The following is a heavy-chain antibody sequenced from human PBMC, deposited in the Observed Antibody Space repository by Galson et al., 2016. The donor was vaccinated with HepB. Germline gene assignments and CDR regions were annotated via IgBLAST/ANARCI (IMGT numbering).Heavy chain of an antibody. CDR3: ARHSGGSSRTYQGIDY. V-gene: IGHV4-39*01. J-gene: IGHJ4*02. D-gene: IGHD2-2*01. Sequence: ETLSLTCTVSGGSISSSGFYWAWFRQPPGKGLEWIGSIYYTGSTSYYESLKSRVTRSVDTSKSQFSLHLRSVTAADTAVYYCARHSGGSSRTYQGIDYWGQGTLVTVSS. CDR2: IYYTGST. CDR1: GGSISSSGFY.